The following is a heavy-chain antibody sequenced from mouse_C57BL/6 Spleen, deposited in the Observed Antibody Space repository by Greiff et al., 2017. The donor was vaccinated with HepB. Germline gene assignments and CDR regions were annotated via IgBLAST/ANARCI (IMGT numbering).Heavy chain of an antibody. Sequence: VQLKESGAELVKPGASVKLSCTASGFNIKDYYMHWVKQRTEQGLEWIGRIDPEDGETKYAPKFQGKATITADTSSNTAYLQLSSLTSEDAAVYYCARWVITTVVAFDYWGQGTTLTVSS. D-gene: IGHD1-1*01. CDR1: GFNIKDYY. CDR3: ARWVITTVVAFDY. J-gene: IGHJ2*01. V-gene: IGHV14-2*01. CDR2: IDPEDGET.